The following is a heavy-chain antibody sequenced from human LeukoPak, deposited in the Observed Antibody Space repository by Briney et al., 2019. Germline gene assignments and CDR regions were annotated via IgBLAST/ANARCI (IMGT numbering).Heavy chain of an antibody. CDR2: ILGSGGST. CDR1: GFTFSNHA. J-gene: IGHJ4*02. D-gene: IGHD3-9*01. V-gene: IGHV3-23*01. Sequence: GGSLRLSCAASGFTFSNHAMSWVRQAPGKGLEWVSAILGSGGSTYYADSVKGRFTVSRDNSKSTLYLQMNSPRAEDTALYYCAKWGDYDVLTGYYVPDYWGQGTLVTVSS. CDR3: AKWGDYDVLTGYYVPDY.